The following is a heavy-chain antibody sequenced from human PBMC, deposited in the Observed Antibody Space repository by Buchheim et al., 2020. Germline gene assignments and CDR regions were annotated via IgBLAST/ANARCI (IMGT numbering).Heavy chain of an antibody. Sequence: QVQLQESGPGLVKPSGTLSLTCAVSGGSISSSNWWSWVRQPPGKGLEWIGEIYHSGSTNYNPSLKGRVTISVDKSKNQFSLKLSSVTAADTAVYYCARGTAGYYDSSGYYLSVRYFDYWGQGTL. CDR3: ARGTAGYYDSSGYYLSVRYFDY. CDR2: IYHSGST. J-gene: IGHJ4*02. V-gene: IGHV4-4*02. CDR1: GGSISSSNW. D-gene: IGHD3-22*01.